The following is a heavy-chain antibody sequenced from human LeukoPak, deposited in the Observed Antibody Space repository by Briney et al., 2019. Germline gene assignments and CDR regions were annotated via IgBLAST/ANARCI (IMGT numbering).Heavy chain of an antibody. D-gene: IGHD4/OR15-4a*01. V-gene: IGHV4-31*03. CDR1: GGSISSGGDY. CDR2: IYYTGTT. J-gene: IGHJ3*02. CDR3: ARAAWRGSNSRDAFDI. Sequence: SGTLSLTCTVSGGSISSGGDYWSLIRQHPGKGLEWIGYIYYTGTTYYNPSLKSRLTISVDTSKNQFSLNLSSMTAADTAVYYCARAAWRGSNSRDAFDIWGQGTVVTVSS.